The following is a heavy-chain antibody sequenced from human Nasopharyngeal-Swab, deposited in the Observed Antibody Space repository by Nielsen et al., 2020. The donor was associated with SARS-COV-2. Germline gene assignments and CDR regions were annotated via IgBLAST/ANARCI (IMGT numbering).Heavy chain of an antibody. CDR2: IYWDDDK. CDR3: AHLYCSGGSCYSDWFDP. J-gene: IGHJ5*02. Sequence: SGPTLVKPTQTLTLTCTFSGFSLSTSGVGVGWIRQPPGKALEWLALIYWDDDKRYSPSLKSRLTITKDTSKNQVVLTMTNMDRVDTATYYCAHLYCSGGSCYSDWFDPWGQGTLVTVSS. CDR1: GFSLSTSGVG. V-gene: IGHV2-5*02. D-gene: IGHD2-15*01.